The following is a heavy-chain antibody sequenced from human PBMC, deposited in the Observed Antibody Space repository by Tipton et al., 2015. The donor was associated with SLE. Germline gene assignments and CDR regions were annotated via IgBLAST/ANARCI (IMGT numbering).Heavy chain of an antibody. D-gene: IGHD3-10*01. CDR1: GGSISSYY. J-gene: IGHJ4*02. CDR2: IYYSGGT. V-gene: IGHV4-59*01. CDR3: ARGGSRGFDY. Sequence: TLSLTCTVSGGSISSYYWSWIRQPPGKGLGWIGYIYYSGGTNYNPSLKSRVTISVDTSKNQFSLKLSAVTAADTAVYYCARGGSRGFDYWGQGTLVTVSS.